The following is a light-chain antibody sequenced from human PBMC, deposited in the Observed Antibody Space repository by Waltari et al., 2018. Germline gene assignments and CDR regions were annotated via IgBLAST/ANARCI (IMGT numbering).Light chain of an antibody. CDR2: DYT. J-gene: IGLJ1*01. CDR3: QSDDSSLGGFYV. Sequence: QSVLTQPPSLSGAPGQRVTISCTGSSSNIGAGYVVQWYQQFPGTAPKLLIYDYTSGPPGVPAGCDGAKSGTSASLAIPGVQAEEEDDYYGQSDDSSLGGFYVFGTGTKVTV. V-gene: IGLV1-40*01. CDR1: SSNIGAGYV.